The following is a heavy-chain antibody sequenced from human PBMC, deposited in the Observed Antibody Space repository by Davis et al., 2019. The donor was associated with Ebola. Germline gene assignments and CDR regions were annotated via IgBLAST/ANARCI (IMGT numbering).Heavy chain of an antibody. J-gene: IGHJ4*02. CDR1: GFTFSDYY. D-gene: IGHD3-22*01. CDR2: ISSSSSYT. CDR3: AKREYYYDSSGPYFDY. Sequence: GGSLRLSCAASGFTFSDYYMSWIRQAPGKGLEWVSYISSSSSYTNYADSVKGRFTISRDNAKNSLYLQMNSLRAEDTAVYYCAKREYYYDSSGPYFDYWGQGTLVTVSS. V-gene: IGHV3-11*03.